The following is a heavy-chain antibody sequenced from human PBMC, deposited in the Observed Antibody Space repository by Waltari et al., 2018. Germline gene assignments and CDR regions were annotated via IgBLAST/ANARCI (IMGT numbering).Heavy chain of an antibody. CDR3: ARELGGSAAGTDH. D-gene: IGHD2-2*01. CDR2: ISWSDDKT. V-gene: IGHV3-48*01. CDR1: GFSLNSYR. J-gene: IGHJ1*01. Sequence: EVRLVQSGGDLVQPGGSLRLSCSVSGFSLNSYRMIWVRQTPERGLEWVSYISWSDDKTEYADSVRGRFTISRDIARNSVSLQMKNLKVEDTAMYYCARELGGSAAGTDHWGQGSMVFVSS.